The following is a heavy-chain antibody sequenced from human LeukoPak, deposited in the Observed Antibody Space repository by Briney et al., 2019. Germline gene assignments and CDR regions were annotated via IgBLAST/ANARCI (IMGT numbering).Heavy chain of an antibody. V-gene: IGHV3-11*01. D-gene: IGHD3-22*01. CDR3: ARAPHSSGYYATSLFDY. CDR1: GFTFSDYY. CDR2: ISSSGSTI. J-gene: IGHJ4*02. Sequence: PGGSLRLSCAASGFTFSDYYMSWIRQAPGQGLEWVSYISSSGSTIYYADSVKGRFTISRDNAKNSLYLQMNSLRAEDTAVYYCARAPHSSGYYATSLFDYWGQGTLVTVSS.